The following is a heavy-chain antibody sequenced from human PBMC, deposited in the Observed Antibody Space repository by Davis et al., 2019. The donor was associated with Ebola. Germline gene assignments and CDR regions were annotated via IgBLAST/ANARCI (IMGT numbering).Heavy chain of an antibody. D-gene: IGHD6-13*01. V-gene: IGHV3-74*01. CDR1: GFTFSSYW. CDR3: ARVYSSSWYYYYGMDV. J-gene: IGHJ6*02. Sequence: PGGSLRLSCAASGFTFSSYWMHWVRQAPGKGLVWVSRINSDGSSTSYADSVKGRFTISRDNAKNTLYLQMNSLRAEDTAVYYCARVYSSSWYYYYGMDVWGQGTTVTVSS. CDR2: INSDGSST.